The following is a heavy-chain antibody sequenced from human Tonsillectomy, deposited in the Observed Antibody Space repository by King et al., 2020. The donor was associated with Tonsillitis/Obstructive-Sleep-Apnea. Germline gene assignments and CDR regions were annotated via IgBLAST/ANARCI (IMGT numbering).Heavy chain of an antibody. J-gene: IGHJ5*02. V-gene: IGHV4-39*01. D-gene: IGHD2-2*02. CDR3: ARGAIVVVPAAIGNWFDP. Sequence: QLQESGPGLVKPSETLSLTCTVSGGSISSSSYYWGWIRQPPGKGLEWIGGIYYSGSTYYNPSLKSRVTISVDTSKNQFSLKLSSVTAADTAVYYCARGAIVVVPAAIGNWFDPWGQGTLVTVSS. CDR2: IYYSGST. CDR1: GGSISSSSYY.